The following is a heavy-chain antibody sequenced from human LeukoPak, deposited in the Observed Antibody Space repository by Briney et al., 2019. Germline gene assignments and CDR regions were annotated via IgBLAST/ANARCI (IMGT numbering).Heavy chain of an antibody. D-gene: IGHD1-7*01. CDR1: GFTFSSYW. CDR2: INNDGSST. CDR3: ARLNYAWDY. J-gene: IGHJ4*02. V-gene: IGHV3-74*01. Sequence: GGSLRLSCGASGFTFSSYWMHWVRQAPGKGLVWVSRINNDGSSTSYADSVQGRFTISRDNAKNSLYLHMNSLRAEDTAVYYCARLNYAWDYWGLGTLVTVSS.